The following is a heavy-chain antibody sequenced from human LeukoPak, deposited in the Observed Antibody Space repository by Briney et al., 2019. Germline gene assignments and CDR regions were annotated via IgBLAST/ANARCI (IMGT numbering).Heavy chain of an antibody. V-gene: IGHV3-53*01. J-gene: IGHJ1*01. CDR1: GLTVSSNY. CDR2: IYSGGST. Sequence: GGSLRLSCAASGLTVSSNYMSWVRQAPWKGLEWVSVIYSGGSTYYADSVKGRSTISRDNSKNTLYLQMNSLRAEDTAVYYCATDGGNSVYFQHWGQGTLVTVSS. CDR3: ATDGGNSVYFQH. D-gene: IGHD4-23*01.